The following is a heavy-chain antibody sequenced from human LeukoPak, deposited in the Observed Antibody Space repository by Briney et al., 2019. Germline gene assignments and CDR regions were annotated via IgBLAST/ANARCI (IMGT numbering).Heavy chain of an antibody. J-gene: IGHJ3*02. CDR3: AKEGPRKWCMSCDAFDI. CDR2: ISYDGSNK. V-gene: IGHV3-30*18. Sequence: PGRSLRLSCAASGFTFSSYGMHWVRQAPGKGLEWVAVISYDGSNKYYADSVKGRFTISRDNSKNTLYLQMNSLRAEDTAVYYCAKEGPRKWCMSCDAFDIWGQGTMVTVSS. CDR1: GFTFSSYG. D-gene: IGHD2-8*01.